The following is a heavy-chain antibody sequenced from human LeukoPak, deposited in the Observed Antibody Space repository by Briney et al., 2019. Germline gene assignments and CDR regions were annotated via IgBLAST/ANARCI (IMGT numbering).Heavy chain of an antibody. Sequence: PGGSLRLSCAASGFTFSDYYMSWIRQAPGKGLEWVSYISSSSSYTNYADSVKGRFPISRDNAKNSLCLQMNSLRAEDTAVYYCARDRSSGWLGDYYYGMDVWGKGTTVTVSS. D-gene: IGHD6-19*01. J-gene: IGHJ6*04. V-gene: IGHV3-11*06. CDR2: ISSSSSYT. CDR3: ARDRSSGWLGDYYYGMDV. CDR1: GFTFSDYY.